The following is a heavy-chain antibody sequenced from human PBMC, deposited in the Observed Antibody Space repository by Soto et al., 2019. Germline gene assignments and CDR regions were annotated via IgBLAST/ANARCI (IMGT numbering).Heavy chain of an antibody. Sequence: EVQLVESGGGLVQPGGSLKLSCAASGFTFSGSAMHWVRQASGKGLEWVGRIRSKANSYATAYAASVKGRFTISRDDSKNTTYLQMNSLKTEDTAVYYCTTGYDILPGYYNPRGYYYYYYMDVWGKGTTVTVSS. V-gene: IGHV3-73*01. CDR1: GFTFSGSA. CDR3: TTGYDILPGYYNPRGYYYYYYMDV. CDR2: IRSKANSYAT. D-gene: IGHD3-9*01. J-gene: IGHJ6*03.